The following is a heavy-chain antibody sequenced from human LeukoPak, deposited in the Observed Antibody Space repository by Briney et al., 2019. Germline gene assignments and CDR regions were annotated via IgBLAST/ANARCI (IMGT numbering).Heavy chain of an antibody. D-gene: IGHD1-26*01. J-gene: IGHJ4*02. CDR3: ARGSYYGYYYFDY. Sequence: GGSLRLSCAASGFTFSSYAMSWVRQAPGKGLEWVSGISRSGGSTNYADSVKGRFTISRDNSKSTLYLQMNSLRAEDTAVYYCARGSYYGYYYFDYWGQGTLVTVSS. V-gene: IGHV3-23*01. CDR1: GFTFSSYA. CDR2: ISRSGGST.